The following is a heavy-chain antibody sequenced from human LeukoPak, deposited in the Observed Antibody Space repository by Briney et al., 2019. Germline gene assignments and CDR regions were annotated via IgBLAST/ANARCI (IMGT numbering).Heavy chain of an antibody. CDR1: GGTFSSYA. V-gene: IGHV1-69*04. J-gene: IGHJ6*03. D-gene: IGHD6-13*01. CDR3: ASEKQLGGDYYYYYMDV. Sequence: SVKVSCKASGGTFSSYAISWVRQAPGQGLEWMGRIIPILGIANYAQKLQGRVTITADKSTSTAYMELSSLRSEDTAVYYCASEKQLGGDYYYYYMDVWGKGTTVTVSS. CDR2: IIPILGIA.